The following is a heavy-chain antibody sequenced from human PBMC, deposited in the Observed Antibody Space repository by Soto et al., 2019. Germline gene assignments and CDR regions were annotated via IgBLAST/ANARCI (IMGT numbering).Heavy chain of an antibody. Sequence: HGCSLRIGCAASECIFSGFAMNWVRKAPGKGLEWVPVVSNDGNKKYYADSVKGRLTISRDNGKSTSNFSLNIMRDESTAVHFRAKDKPKVIPLLACRARGTLVPVSS. V-gene: IGHV3-30-3*02. CDR3: AKDKPKVIPLLAC. CDR2: VSNDGNKK. CDR1: ECIFSGFA. J-gene: IGHJ4*02. D-gene: IGHD4-4*01.